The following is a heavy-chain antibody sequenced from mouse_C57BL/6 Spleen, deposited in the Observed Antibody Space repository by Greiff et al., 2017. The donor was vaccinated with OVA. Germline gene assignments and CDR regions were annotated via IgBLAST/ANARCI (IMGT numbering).Heavy chain of an antibody. CDR3: ARGSLYAMDY. J-gene: IGHJ4*01. CDR1: GYTFTSYW. CDR2: IDPSDSYT. V-gene: IGHV1-50*01. Sequence: VQLQQSGAELVKPGASVKLSCKASGYTFTSYWMQWVKQRPGQGLEWIGEIDPSDSYTNYNQKFKGKATLTVDTSSSTAYMQLSSLTSEDSAVYYCARGSLYAMDYWGQGTSVTVSS. D-gene: IGHD6-2*01.